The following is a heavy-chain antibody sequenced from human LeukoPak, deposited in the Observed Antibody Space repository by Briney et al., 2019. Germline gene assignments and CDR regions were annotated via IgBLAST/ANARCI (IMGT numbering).Heavy chain of an antibody. CDR1: GFTFSRAY. CDR2: ITSDGSSK. V-gene: IGHV3-74*01. D-gene: IGHD3-10*01. J-gene: IGHJ6*03. CDR3: VKVNSFGNFRGVTYYYYRDA. Sequence: GGSLRLSRAASGFTFSRAYMHWVRQAPGEGLVWVSRITSDGSSKSYADFVKGRFTISRDNAKNPVDLQMNSLGVEDTAVYYCVKVNSFGNFRGVTYYYYRDAGGKGTTVTVSS.